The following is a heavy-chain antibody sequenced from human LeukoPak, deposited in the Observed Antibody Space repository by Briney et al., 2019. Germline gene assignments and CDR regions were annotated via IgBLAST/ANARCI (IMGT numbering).Heavy chain of an antibody. CDR2: VNPNSGDT. Sequence: ASVKVSCKAPGYTFTGYYIHWVRQAPGQGLEWMGWVNPNSGDTKFAQNFQGRVTMTRDTSISTAYMELSSLRSDDTAVYYCARDKIASDDAFDIWGQGTMVTVSS. D-gene: IGHD3-3*02. CDR3: ARDKIASDDAFDI. CDR1: GYTFTGYY. J-gene: IGHJ3*02. V-gene: IGHV1-2*02.